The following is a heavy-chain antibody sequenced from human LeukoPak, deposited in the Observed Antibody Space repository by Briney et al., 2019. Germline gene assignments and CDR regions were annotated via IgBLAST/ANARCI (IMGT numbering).Heavy chain of an antibody. CDR1: GFTFSSYG. D-gene: IGHD3-10*01. CDR2: ISYDGSNK. V-gene: IGHV3-30*03. CDR3: ARVNYGSGSPFFDY. J-gene: IGHJ4*02. Sequence: GGSLRLSCAGSGFTFSSYGMHWVRQAPGKGLEWVAVISYDGSNKYYADSVKGRFTISRDNVKNSVYLQMNSLRAEDTAVYYCARVNYGSGSPFFDYWGQGTLVTVSS.